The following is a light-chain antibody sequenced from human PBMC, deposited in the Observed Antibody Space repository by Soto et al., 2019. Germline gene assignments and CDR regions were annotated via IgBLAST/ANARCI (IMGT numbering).Light chain of an antibody. Sequence: QSGLTHPLSVSGYPGQSIKISCTGTSSDIDGYNYVSWYQHHPGKAPTLIIYDVSNRPSRVSTPFSGSKSGTTASLTISGLQPEDEADYYCSSYTTSNTRQTVFGSGTKVTDL. CDR2: DVS. V-gene: IGLV2-14*03. CDR3: SSYTTSNTRQTV. J-gene: IGLJ1*01. CDR1: SSDIDGYNY.